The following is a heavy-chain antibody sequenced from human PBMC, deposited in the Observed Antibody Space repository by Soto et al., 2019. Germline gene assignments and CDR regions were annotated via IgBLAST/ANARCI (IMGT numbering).Heavy chain of an antibody. J-gene: IGHJ5*02. Sequence: SETLSLTCSVSGGSVSGGSYYGSGIRQPPGKGLEWIGYIYYSGITNYNPSLKSRVTISVDTSKNQFSLKLSSVTAADTAVYYCARDKGGKWFGELFYWFDPWGQGTLVTVSS. CDR2: IYYSGIT. D-gene: IGHD3-10*01. V-gene: IGHV4-61*01. CDR1: GGSVSGGSYY. CDR3: ARDKGGKWFGELFYWFDP.